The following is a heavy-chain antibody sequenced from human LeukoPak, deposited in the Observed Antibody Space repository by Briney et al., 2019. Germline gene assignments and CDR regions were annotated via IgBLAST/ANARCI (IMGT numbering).Heavy chain of an antibody. CDR3: ARAELIRVYGDYRQSHFDY. CDR1: GGTFSSYA. D-gene: IGHD4-17*01. CDR2: IIPIFGTA. Sequence: GSSVKVSCKASGGTFSSYAISWVRQAPGQGLEWMGGIIPIFGTANYAQKFQGRVTITADESTSTAYMELSSLRSEDTAVYYCARAELIRVYGDYRQSHFDYWGQGTLVTVSS. V-gene: IGHV1-69*01. J-gene: IGHJ4*02.